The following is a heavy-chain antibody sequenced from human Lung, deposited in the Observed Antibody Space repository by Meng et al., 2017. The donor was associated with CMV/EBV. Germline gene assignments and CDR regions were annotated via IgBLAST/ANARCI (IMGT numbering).Heavy chain of an antibody. CDR2: ISSGVST. CDR1: GFTFKNNY. J-gene: IGHJ4*02. CDR3: ASSHFGESSLDY. Sequence: GEXXKISCAGSGFTFKNNYMTWVRQFPGKGLEWVSVISSGVSTYYADSVKGRFTISRDNSKNTLYLQMNSLGAEDTAVYYCASSHFGESSLDYWGQGALVTVSS. D-gene: IGHD3-10*01. V-gene: IGHV3-66*02.